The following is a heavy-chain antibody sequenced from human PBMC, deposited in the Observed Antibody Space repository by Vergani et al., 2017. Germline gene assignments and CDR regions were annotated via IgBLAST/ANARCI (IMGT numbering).Heavy chain of an antibody. Sequence: QVQLQQWGAGLLKPSETLSLTCAVYGGSFSGYYWSWIRQPPGKGMEWVGEINHSGSTNYNPYLKSRVTISVDTSKNKFSLTPSSVTAADTAVYYCAGFWNSDIVVVPADRGEMDAWGK. D-gene: IGHD2-2*01. CDR1: GGSFSGYY. CDR3: AGFWNSDIVVVPADRGEMDA. V-gene: IGHV4-34*01. J-gene: IGHJ6*03. CDR2: INHSGST.